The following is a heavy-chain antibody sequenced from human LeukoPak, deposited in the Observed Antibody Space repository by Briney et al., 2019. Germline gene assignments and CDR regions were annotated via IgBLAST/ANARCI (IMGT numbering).Heavy chain of an antibody. J-gene: IGHJ5*02. CDR2: ISSSSSYI. Sequence: GGSLRLSCAASGFTFSSYSMNWVRQAPGKGLEWVSSISSSSSYIYYADSVKGRFTISRDNSKNTLYLQMNSLRAEDTAVYYCARTRGSYNNWFDPWGQGTLVTVSS. CDR3: ARTRGSYNNWFDP. CDR1: GFTFSSYS. V-gene: IGHV3-21*04. D-gene: IGHD1-26*01.